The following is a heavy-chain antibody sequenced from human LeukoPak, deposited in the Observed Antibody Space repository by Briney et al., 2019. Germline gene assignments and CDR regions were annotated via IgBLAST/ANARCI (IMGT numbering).Heavy chain of an antibody. CDR2: IIPILGIA. CDR1: GGTFSSYA. D-gene: IGHD3-22*01. CDR3: AREDVVKGYYDSSGYYQY. J-gene: IGHJ4*02. V-gene: IGHV1-69*04. Sequence: ASVKVSCKASGGTFSSYAISRVRQTPGQGLDWMGRIIPILGIANYAQKFQGRVTITADKSTSTAYMELSSLRSEDTAVYYCAREDVVKGYYDSSGYYQYWGQGTLVTVSS.